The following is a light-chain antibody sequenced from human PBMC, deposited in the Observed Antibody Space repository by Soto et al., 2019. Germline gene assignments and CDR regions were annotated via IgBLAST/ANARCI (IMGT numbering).Light chain of an antibody. CDR3: QQYYSYPRWT. CDR1: ESVNSW. J-gene: IGKJ1*01. V-gene: IGKV1-5*03. CDR2: KVS. Sequence: DIQLTQSPSTLSASIGDRVTITCRASESVNSWLAWYQQKPGKAPKLLIYKVSSLQSGVPSRFSGSGSGTDFTLTISCLQSEDFATYYCQQYYSYPRWTFGQGTKVDI.